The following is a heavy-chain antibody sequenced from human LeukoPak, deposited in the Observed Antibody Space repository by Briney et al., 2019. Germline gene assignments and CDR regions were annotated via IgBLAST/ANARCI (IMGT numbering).Heavy chain of an antibody. V-gene: IGHV3-33*01. CDR3: ARGVPDYGPTWWFDP. D-gene: IGHD4-17*01. CDR2: IWYDGSNK. Sequence: PGRSLRLSCAASGFTFSSYGMHWVRQAPGKGLEWVAVIWYDGSNKYYADSVKGRFTISRDNSKNTLYLQMNSLRAEDTAVYYCARGVPDYGPTWWFDPWGQGTLVTVSS. CDR1: GFTFSSYG. J-gene: IGHJ5*02.